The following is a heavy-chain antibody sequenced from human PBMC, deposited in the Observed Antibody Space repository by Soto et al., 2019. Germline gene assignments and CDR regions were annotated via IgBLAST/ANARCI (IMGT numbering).Heavy chain of an antibody. V-gene: IGHV1-8*01. CDR2: MNPNSGNT. Sequence: ASVKVSCKASGYTFTSYDINWVRQATGQGLEWMGWMNPNSGNTGYAQKFQGRVTMTRNTSISTAYMELSSLRSEDTAVYYCARATVDYGDYGPGSLDDAFDIWGQGTMVTVSS. D-gene: IGHD4-17*01. CDR1: GYTFTSYD. CDR3: ARATVDYGDYGPGSLDDAFDI. J-gene: IGHJ3*02.